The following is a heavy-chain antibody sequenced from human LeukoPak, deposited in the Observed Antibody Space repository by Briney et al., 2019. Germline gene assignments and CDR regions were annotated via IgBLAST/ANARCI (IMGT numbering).Heavy chain of an antibody. CDR2: ISGSGGST. J-gene: IGHJ4*02. D-gene: IGHD4-17*01. Sequence: PGGSLRLSCAASGFTFSSYGMSWVRQAPGKGLEWVSVISGSGGSTYYADSVKGRFTISRDNSKNTLYLQMNSLRAEDTAVYYCAKAPLGDYIHFDYWGQGTLVTVSS. CDR3: AKAPLGDYIHFDY. CDR1: GFTFSSYG. V-gene: IGHV3-23*01.